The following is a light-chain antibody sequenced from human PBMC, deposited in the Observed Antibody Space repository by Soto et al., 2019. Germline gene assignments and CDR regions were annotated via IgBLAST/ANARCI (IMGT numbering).Light chain of an antibody. CDR2: AST. CDR3: SSYTSSSTPV. V-gene: IGLV1-40*01. Sequence: QSVLTQPPSVSGAPGQRVTISCSGNSSNIGAGFDVHWYQQLPGAAPKLLIYASTNRPSGVPDRFSGSKSDTSASLAITGLQIDDEADYYCSSYTSSSTPVFGTGTKLTVL. J-gene: IGLJ1*01. CDR1: SSNIGAGFD.